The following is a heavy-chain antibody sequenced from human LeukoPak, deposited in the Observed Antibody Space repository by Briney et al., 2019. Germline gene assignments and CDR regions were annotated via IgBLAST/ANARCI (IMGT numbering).Heavy chain of an antibody. J-gene: IGHJ4*02. CDR1: GFTFSSYS. CDR3: ARDRAAAGTTIFDY. V-gene: IGHV3-21*01. D-gene: IGHD6-13*01. Sequence: GGSPRLSCAASGFTFSSYSMNWVRQAPGKGLEWVSSISSSSSYIYYADSVKGRFTISRDNAKNSLYLQMNSLRAEDTAVYYCARDRAAAGTTIFDYGGQGTLVTVSS. CDR2: ISSSSSYI.